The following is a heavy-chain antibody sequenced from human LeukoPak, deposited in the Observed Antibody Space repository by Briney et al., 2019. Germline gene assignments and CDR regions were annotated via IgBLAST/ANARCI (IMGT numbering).Heavy chain of an antibody. V-gene: IGHV3-66*02. D-gene: IGHD4-11*01. CDR3: ASTPGSNYWFDP. CDR1: GFTVSSNY. CDR2: IYSGGST. Sequence: GGSLKLSCAASGFTVSSNYMSWVRQAPGKGLEWVSVIYSGGSTYYADSVKGRFTISRDNSKNTLYLQMNSLRAEDTAVYYCASTPGSNYWFDPWGQGTLVTVSS. J-gene: IGHJ5*02.